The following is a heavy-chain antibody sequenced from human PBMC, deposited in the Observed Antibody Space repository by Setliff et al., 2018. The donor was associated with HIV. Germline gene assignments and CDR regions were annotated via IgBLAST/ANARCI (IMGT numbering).Heavy chain of an antibody. CDR2: IYYSGST. Sequence: SETLSLTCTVSGGSFRVYYWTWVRQPPGKGLEWIGSIYYSGSTYYNPSLKSRVTISVDTSKNQFSLKLSSVTAADTAVYYCATDWHYMDVWGKGTTVTVSS. V-gene: IGHV4-59*05. J-gene: IGHJ6*03. CDR1: GGSFRVYY. D-gene: IGHD3-9*01. CDR3: ATDWHYMDV.